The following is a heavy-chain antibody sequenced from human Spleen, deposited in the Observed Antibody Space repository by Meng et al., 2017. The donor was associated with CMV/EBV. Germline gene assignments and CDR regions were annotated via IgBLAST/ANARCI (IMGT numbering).Heavy chain of an antibody. CDR3: ARDRVPYYYYYGMDV. CDR1: GYTFTAHY. CDR2: INPSGGST. V-gene: IGHV1-46*01. Sequence: ASVKVSCKASGYTFTAHYFHWVRQAPGQGLEWMGIINPSGGSTSYAQKFQGRVTMTRDTSTSTVYMELSSLRSEDTAVYYCARDRVPYYYYYGMDVWGQGTTVTVSS. J-gene: IGHJ6*02. D-gene: IGHD3-10*01.